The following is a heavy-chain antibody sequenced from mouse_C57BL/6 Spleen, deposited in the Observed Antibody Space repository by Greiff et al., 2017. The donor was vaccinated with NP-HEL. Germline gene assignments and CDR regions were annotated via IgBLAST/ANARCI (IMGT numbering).Heavy chain of an antibody. V-gene: IGHV1-80*01. CDR1: GYAFSSYW. CDR2: IYPGDGDT. D-gene: IGHD2-2*01. CDR3: ARYGYDRFDY. Sequence: QVHVKQSGAELVKPGASVKISCKASGYAFSSYWMNWVKQRPGKGLEWIGQIYPGDGDTNYNGKFKGKATLTADKSSSTAYMQLSSLTSEDSAVYFCARYGYDRFDYWGQGTTLTVSS. J-gene: IGHJ2*01.